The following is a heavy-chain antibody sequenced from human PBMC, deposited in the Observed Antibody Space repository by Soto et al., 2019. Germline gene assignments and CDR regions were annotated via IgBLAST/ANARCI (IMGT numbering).Heavy chain of an antibody. CDR3: ARDGRGYSYGYFAPDF. CDR2: ISSSSSYT. Sequence: PGGSLRLSCAASGSTFSDYYMSWIRQAPGKGLEWVSYISSSSSYTNYADSVKGRFTISRDNAKNSLYLQMNSLRAEDTAVYYCARDGRGYSYGYFAPDFWGQGTLVTVSS. V-gene: IGHV3-11*06. CDR1: GSTFSDYY. J-gene: IGHJ4*02. D-gene: IGHD5-18*01.